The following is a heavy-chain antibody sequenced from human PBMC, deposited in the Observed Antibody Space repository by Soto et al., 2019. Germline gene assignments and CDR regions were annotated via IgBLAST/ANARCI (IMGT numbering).Heavy chain of an antibody. CDR2: ISAYNGNT. J-gene: IGHJ4*02. CDR1: GYTFTSYG. D-gene: IGHD3-3*01. Sequence: ASVKVSCKASGYTFTSYGISWVRQAPGQGLEWMGWISAYNGNTNYAQKLQGRVTMTTDKSTSTAYMELRSLRSDDTAVYYCASDRHNPYDFWSGYSEGVHSADYFDYWGQGTLVTVSS. CDR3: ASDRHNPYDFWSGYSEGVHSADYFDY. V-gene: IGHV1-18*01.